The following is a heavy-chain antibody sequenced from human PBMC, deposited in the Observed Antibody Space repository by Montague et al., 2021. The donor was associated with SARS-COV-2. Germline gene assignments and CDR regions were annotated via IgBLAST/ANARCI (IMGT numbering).Heavy chain of an antibody. J-gene: IGHJ4*02. D-gene: IGHD4-23*01. CDR2: INYNGET. Sequence: SETLSLTCSVSGGLTSHYHWSWIRQPPGKGLEWIGYINYNGETHHNPSLNGRVTLSVDTSKNQFSLSVMPVTPDGTAVYFCATYREGYGGKGTWGQGSLVTVSS. CDR1: GGLTSHYH. V-gene: IGHV4-59*03. CDR3: ATYREGYGGKGT.